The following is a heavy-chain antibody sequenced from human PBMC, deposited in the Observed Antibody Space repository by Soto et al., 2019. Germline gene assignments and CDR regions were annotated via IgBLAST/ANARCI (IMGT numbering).Heavy chain of an antibody. Sequence: QMQLVQSGPEVKKPGTSVKVSCKASGFTFPSSAVQWVRQARGQRLEWIARIVVGSGNTNYAQKFQERHTISRDMSTHTDYMELSSLRSEATALYYCAAVPYYYDTSGTYFDYWGQGNLVTVSS. D-gene: IGHD3-22*01. CDR2: IVVGSGNT. V-gene: IGHV1-58*01. CDR1: GFTFPSSA. CDR3: AAVPYYYDTSGTYFDY. J-gene: IGHJ4*02.